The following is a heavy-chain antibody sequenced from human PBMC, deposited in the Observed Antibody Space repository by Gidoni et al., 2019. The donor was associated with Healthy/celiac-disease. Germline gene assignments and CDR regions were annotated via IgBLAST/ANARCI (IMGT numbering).Heavy chain of an antibody. CDR3: ARDRPTDYYYGMDV. Sequence: EVQLVESGGGLIQPGGSLRLSCAASGFTVSSNYMSWVRQAPVKGLEWVSVIYSGGSTYYADSVKGRFTISRDNSKNTLYLQMNSLRAEDTAVYYCARDRPTDYYYGMDVWGQGTTVTVSS. V-gene: IGHV3-53*01. J-gene: IGHJ6*02. CDR2: IYSGGST. CDR1: GFTVSSNY.